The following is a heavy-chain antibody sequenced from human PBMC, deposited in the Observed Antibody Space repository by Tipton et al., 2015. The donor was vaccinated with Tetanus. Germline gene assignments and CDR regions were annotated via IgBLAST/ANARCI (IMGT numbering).Heavy chain of an antibody. CDR2: IYYSGTT. CDR1: GGPVSSSNW. D-gene: IGHD6-19*01. CDR3: ARGSGWADF. Sequence: TLSLTCDVSGGPVSSSNWCSWVRQAPGKGLEWIGEIYYSGTTNSNPSLKSRVTISTDKSKTQVSLRLNSVTAADTDVYYCARGSGWADFWGQGTQVTVSS. V-gene: IGHV4-4*02. J-gene: IGHJ4*02.